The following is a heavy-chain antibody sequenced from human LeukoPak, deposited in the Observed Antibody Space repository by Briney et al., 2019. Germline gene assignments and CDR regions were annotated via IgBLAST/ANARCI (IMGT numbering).Heavy chain of an antibody. J-gene: IGHJ6*03. CDR1: GGSFSGYY. D-gene: IGHD6-19*01. V-gene: IGHV4-34*01. Sequence: PSETLSLTCAVYGGSFSGYYWSCILQPPGKGLEWVGEINHSGSTNYNPSLKSRVTISVDTSKNQFSLKLSSVTAADTAVYYCARGPLRRGESSGWYGNYYYYYMDVWGKGTTVTVSS. CDR3: ARGPLRRGESSGWYGNYYYYYMDV. CDR2: INHSGST.